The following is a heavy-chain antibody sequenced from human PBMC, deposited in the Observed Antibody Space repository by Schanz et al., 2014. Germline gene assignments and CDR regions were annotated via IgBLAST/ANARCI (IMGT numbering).Heavy chain of an antibody. V-gene: IGHV1-46*03. CDR1: GYTFTTYY. D-gene: IGHD6-6*01. J-gene: IGHJ4*02. Sequence: QVQLLQSGAEVKKPGASMKVSCKASGYTFTTYYMLWVRQAPGQGLEWMGIINPSGGSTRYGQKCQGRITVTTDTSTSTVYLELSSLRSDDTAVYYCGRGFSRSYIDFWGQGTLVTVAS. CDR2: INPSGGST. CDR3: GRGFSRSYIDF.